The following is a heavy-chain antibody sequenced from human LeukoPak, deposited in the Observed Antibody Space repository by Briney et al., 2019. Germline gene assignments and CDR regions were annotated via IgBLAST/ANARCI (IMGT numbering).Heavy chain of an antibody. CDR3: ARSVAGPTNWFDP. Sequence: PSETLSLTCTVSGGSISSYYWSWIRQPPGKGLEWIGYIYYSGSTNYNPSLKSRVTISVDTSKNQFSLKLSSVTAADTAVYYCARSVAGPTNWFDPWGQGTLVTVSS. J-gene: IGHJ5*02. V-gene: IGHV4-59*01. CDR2: IYYSGST. CDR1: GGSISSYY. D-gene: IGHD6-19*01.